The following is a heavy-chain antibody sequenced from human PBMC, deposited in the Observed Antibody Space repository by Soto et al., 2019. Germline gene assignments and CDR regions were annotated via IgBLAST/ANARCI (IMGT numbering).Heavy chain of an antibody. CDR2: IDWDDDK. CDR3: ARTRIVGALYYYYGMDV. J-gene: IGHJ6*02. Sequence: SGPTRVNPTQTLTLTCTFSGFSLSTSGMCVSWIRQPPGKALEWLALIDWDDDKYYSTSLKTRLTISKDTSKNQVVLTMTNMDPVDTATYYCARTRIVGALYYYYGMDVWGQGTTVTVSS. D-gene: IGHD1-26*01. V-gene: IGHV2-70*01. CDR1: GFSLSTSGMC.